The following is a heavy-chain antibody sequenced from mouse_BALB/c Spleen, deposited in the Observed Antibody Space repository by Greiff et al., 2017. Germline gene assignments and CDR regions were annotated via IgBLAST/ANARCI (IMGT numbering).Heavy chain of an antibody. CDR1: GYTFTDYN. CDR2: IYPYNGGT. D-gene: IGHD2-10*02. Sequence: EVQLQQSGPELVKPGASVKISCKASGYTFTDYNMHWVKQSHGKSLEWIGYIYPYNGGTGYNQKFKSKATLTVDNSSSTAYMELRSLTSEDSAVYYCARGENLYGNYAYFDYWGQGTTLTVSS. V-gene: IGHV1S29*02. J-gene: IGHJ2*01. CDR3: ARGENLYGNYAYFDY.